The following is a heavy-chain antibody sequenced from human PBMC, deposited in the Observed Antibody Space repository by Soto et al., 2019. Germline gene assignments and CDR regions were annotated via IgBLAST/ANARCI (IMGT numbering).Heavy chain of an antibody. CDR1: GASISSSGYY. D-gene: IGHD2-2*01. CDR2: IYYNGNT. V-gene: IGHV4-31*03. CDR3: ARAVTSWYFDL. J-gene: IGHJ2*01. Sequence: QVQLQESGPGLVQPAQTLSLTCTVSGASISSSGYYWTWIRQHPGKGLEWIGYIYYNGNTYYNPSLTSRVTISVDTSRTRFSLTLSSVTAADTAVYYCARAVTSWYFDLWGRGTLVTVSS.